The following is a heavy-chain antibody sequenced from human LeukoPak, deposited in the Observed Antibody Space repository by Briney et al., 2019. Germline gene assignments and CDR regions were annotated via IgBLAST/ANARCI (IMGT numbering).Heavy chain of an antibody. CDR1: GFSLSTSGVG. V-gene: IGHV2-5*02. J-gene: IGHJ4*02. Sequence: SRPTLVKPTQTLTLTCTFSGFSLSTSGVGVGWIRQPPGKALEWLALIYWDDDKRYSPSLKSRLTITKDTSKNQVVLTMTNMDPVDTATYYCALNSALYGDYVITNDYWGQGTLVTVSS. D-gene: IGHD4-17*01. CDR3: ALNSALYGDYVITNDY. CDR2: IYWDDDK.